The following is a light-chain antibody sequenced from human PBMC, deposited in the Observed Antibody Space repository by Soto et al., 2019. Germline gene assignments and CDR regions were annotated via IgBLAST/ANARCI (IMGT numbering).Light chain of an antibody. V-gene: IGKV4-1*01. Sequence: IVMTQSPDSLAVSLGERASINCKSSQILLSSSNNKDFLAWYQHKPGQPPKLLFYWASTRNSGVPDRFSGSGSGAHFTLTISSLQAEDVAVYYCQQYYNSPITFGQGTRLDIK. J-gene: IGKJ5*01. CDR2: WAS. CDR3: QQYYNSPIT. CDR1: QILLSSSNNKDF.